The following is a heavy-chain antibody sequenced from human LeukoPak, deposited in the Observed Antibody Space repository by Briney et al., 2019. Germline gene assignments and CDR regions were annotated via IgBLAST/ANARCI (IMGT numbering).Heavy chain of an antibody. D-gene: IGHD1-26*01. CDR2: INPNSGGT. J-gene: IGHJ4*02. CDR3: ARDRRGWEREFDY. V-gene: IGHV1-2*02. Sequence: ASVKVSCKASGYTFTGYYMHWVRQAPGQGLEWMGWINPNSGGTNYAQKFQGRVTMTRDTSISTAYMELSRLRSDDTAVYYCARDRRGWEREFDYWGQGTLVTVSS. CDR1: GYTFTGYY.